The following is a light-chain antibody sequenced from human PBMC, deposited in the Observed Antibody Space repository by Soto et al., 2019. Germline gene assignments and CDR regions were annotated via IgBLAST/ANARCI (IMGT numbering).Light chain of an antibody. CDR1: QSVRSN. CDR3: QQYNKSGPIT. V-gene: IGKV3-15*01. J-gene: IGKJ5*01. Sequence: EVAVTSSRALLSEXPGDXGSLXXXXSQSVRSNLAWYLQRPPQSPRVLIFGASARATCIPARFSGSGSEAEFTLTMSSPRAEDFAVYYCQQYNKSGPITFGQGTGME. CDR2: GAS.